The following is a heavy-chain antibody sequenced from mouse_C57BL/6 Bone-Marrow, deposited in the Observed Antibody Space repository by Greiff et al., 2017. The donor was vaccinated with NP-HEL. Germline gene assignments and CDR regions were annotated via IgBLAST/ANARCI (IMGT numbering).Heavy chain of an antibody. CDR1: GFTFSDYG. CDR3: ARQGMTGAMDY. J-gene: IGHJ4*01. CDR2: ISNLAYSI. Sequence: EVKLQESGGGLVQPGGSLKLSCAASGFTFSDYGMAWVRQAPRKGPEWVAFISNLAYSIYYADTVTGRFTISRENAKNTLYLEMSSLRSEDTAMYYCARQGMTGAMDYWGQGTSVTVSS. V-gene: IGHV5-15*01. D-gene: IGHD3-2*01.